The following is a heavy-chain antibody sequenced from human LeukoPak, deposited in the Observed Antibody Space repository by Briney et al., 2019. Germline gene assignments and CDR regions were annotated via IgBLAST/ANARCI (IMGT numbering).Heavy chain of an antibody. CDR2: IVVGSGNT. Sequence: ASVKVSCKASGFTFTSSAMQWVRQARGQRLEWIGWIVVGSGNTNYAQKFQERVTITRDMSTSTAYMELSSLRSEDTAVYYCAAGGSYYNPLFDYWGQGTLATVSS. D-gene: IGHD1-26*01. V-gene: IGHV1-58*02. J-gene: IGHJ4*02. CDR3: AAGGSYYNPLFDY. CDR1: GFTFTSSA.